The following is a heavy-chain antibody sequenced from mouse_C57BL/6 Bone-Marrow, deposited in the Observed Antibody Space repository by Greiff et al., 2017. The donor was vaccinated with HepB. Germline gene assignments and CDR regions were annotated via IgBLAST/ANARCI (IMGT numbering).Heavy chain of an antibody. CDR3: ARAPSPYGGYWYFDV. CDR1: GYTFTSYG. Sequence: QVQLQQSGAELARPGASVKLSCKASGYTFTSYGISWVKQRTGQGLEWIGEIYPRSGNTYYNEKFKGKATLTADKSSSTAYMELRSLTSEDSAVYFCARAPSPYGGYWYFDVWGTGTTVTVSS. CDR2: IYPRSGNT. V-gene: IGHV1-81*01. D-gene: IGHD1-1*02. J-gene: IGHJ1*03.